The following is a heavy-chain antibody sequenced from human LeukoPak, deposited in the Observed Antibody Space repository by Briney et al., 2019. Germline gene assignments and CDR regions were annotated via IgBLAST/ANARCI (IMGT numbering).Heavy chain of an antibody. D-gene: IGHD6-19*01. V-gene: IGHV4-34*01. CDR1: GGSSSGYY. CDR2: INHSGST. Sequence: SETLSLTCAVYGGSSSGYYWSWIRQPPGKGLEWIGEINHSGSTNYNPSLKSRVTISVDTSKDQFSLKLSSVTAADTAVYYCARDFRVYAVAGKSAFDIWGQGTMVTVSS. J-gene: IGHJ3*02. CDR3: ARDFRVYAVAGKSAFDI.